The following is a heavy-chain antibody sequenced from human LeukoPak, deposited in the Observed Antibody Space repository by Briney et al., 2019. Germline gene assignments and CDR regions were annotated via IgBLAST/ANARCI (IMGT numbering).Heavy chain of an antibody. CDR3: ARRTYYDYVWGSYRFDY. J-gene: IGHJ4*02. V-gene: IGHV4-59*12. Sequence: SETLSLTCTVSGGSISSYYWSWIRQPPGKGLEWIGYIYYSGSTNYNPSLKSRVTISVDTSKNQFSLKLSSVTAADTAVYYCARRTYYDYVWGSYRFDYWGQGTLVTVSS. D-gene: IGHD3-16*02. CDR1: GGSISSYY. CDR2: IYYSGST.